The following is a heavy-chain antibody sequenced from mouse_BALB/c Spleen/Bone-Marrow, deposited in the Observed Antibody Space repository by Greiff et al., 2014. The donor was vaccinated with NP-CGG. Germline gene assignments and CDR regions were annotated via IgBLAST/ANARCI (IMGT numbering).Heavy chain of an antibody. Sequence: QVQLQQPGAELMKPGASVKISCKATGYTFSNYWIEWVKQRPGHGLEWIGEILPGSGTTNYNEKFDDKAAFTADTSSNTAYMQLSSLTSEDSAVDCCARGLPLDFWGQGTTLTVSS. V-gene: IGHV1-9*01. CDR3: ARGLPLDF. CDR2: ILPGSGTT. J-gene: IGHJ2*01. D-gene: IGHD2-4*01. CDR1: GYTFSNYW.